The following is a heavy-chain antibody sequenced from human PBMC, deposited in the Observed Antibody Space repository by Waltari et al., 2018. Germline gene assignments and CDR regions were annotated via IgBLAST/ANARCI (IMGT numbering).Heavy chain of an antibody. J-gene: IGHJ5*02. D-gene: IGHD4-17*01. V-gene: IGHV1-69*01. CDR2: IIPLFGTA. CDR1: GGTFYNYA. CDR3: ATIVSGDYSRAWFDP. Sequence: QVQLVQSGAEVKKPGSSVKVSCKASGGTFYNYAFIWVRQAPGQGLEWMGGIIPLFGTANYALIVPGRVTITADESGTTPYLELSSLRSADTAVYYCATIVSGDYSRAWFDPWGQGTLVTVSS.